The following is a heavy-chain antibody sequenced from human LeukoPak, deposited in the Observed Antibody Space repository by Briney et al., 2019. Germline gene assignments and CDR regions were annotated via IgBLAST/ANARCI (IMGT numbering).Heavy chain of an antibody. CDR3: ARDYYGSGSYIPFDY. CDR2: IYYSGST. D-gene: IGHD3-10*01. CDR1: GYSISSGYY. V-gene: IGHV4-61*01. Sequence: SETLSLTCAVSGYSISSGYYWGWIRQPPGKGLEWIGYIYYSGSTNYNPSLKSRVTISVDTSKNQFSLKLSSVTAADTAVYYCARDYYGSGSYIPFDYWGQGTLVTVSS. J-gene: IGHJ4*02.